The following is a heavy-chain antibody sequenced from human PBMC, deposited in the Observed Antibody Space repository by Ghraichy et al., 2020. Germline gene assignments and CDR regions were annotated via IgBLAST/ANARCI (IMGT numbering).Heavy chain of an antibody. CDR2: ISSSSNKI. J-gene: IGHJ4*02. D-gene: IGHD1-14*01. Sequence: GGSLRLSCAASGFTFNTYNMSWVRQAPGKGLEWISYISSSSNKIYYADSVKGRFTISRDNAKNSLYLQMNSLRDEDTGVYYCTRPSPGASGYWGQGTLVTVSS. V-gene: IGHV3-48*02. CDR3: TRPSPGASGY. CDR1: GFTFNTYN.